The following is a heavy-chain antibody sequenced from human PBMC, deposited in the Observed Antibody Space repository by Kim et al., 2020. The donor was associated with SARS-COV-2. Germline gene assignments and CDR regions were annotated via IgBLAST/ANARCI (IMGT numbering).Heavy chain of an antibody. V-gene: IGHV1-18*01. D-gene: IGHD6-13*01. CDR3: ARDASSGPWYSSSWSSGNRFDP. CDR1: GYTFISYG. Sequence: ASVKVSCKASGYTFISYGISWVRQAPGQGLEWMGWISAYNGNTNYAQKLQGRVTMTTDTSTGTAYMELRSLRSDDTAVYYCARDASSGPWYSSSWSSGNRFDPWGQGTLVTVSS. CDR2: ISAYNGNT. J-gene: IGHJ5*02.